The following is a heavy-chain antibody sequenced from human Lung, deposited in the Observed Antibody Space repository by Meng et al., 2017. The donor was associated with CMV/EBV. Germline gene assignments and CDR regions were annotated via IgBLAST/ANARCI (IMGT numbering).Heavy chain of an antibody. CDR3: ARVVTALWGYYFDY. CDR2: IYHSGST. CDR1: CGSISSSNG. V-gene: IGHV4-4*02. Sequence: VRLRELGQGRVNPWGPSSLPFAVSCGSISSSNGWSWVRQPPGKGLEWIGEIYHSGSTNYNPSLKSRVTISVDKSKNQFSLKLSSVTAADTAVYYCARVVTALWGYYFDYWGQGTLVT. D-gene: IGHD2-21*02. J-gene: IGHJ4*02.